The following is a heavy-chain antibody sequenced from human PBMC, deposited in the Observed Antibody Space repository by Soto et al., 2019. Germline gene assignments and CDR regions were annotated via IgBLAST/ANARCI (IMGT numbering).Heavy chain of an antibody. J-gene: IGHJ4*02. CDR3: AISSSWNYYFDY. CDR2: INPNSGGT. D-gene: IGHD6-13*01. CDR1: GYTFTGYY. Sequence: ASVKVSCKASGYTFTGYYMHWVRQAPGQGLEWMGWINPNSGGTNYAQKFQGRVTMTRDTSISTAYMELSRLRSDDTAVYYCAISSSWNYYFDYWGQGTLVTVSS. V-gene: IGHV1-2*02.